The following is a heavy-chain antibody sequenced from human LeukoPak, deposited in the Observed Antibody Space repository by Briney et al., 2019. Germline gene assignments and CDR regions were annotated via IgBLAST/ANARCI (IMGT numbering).Heavy chain of an antibody. CDR3: TRQGGGWYHFDY. CDR2: IYYSGST. CDR1: GGSISSSRYY. J-gene: IGHJ4*02. D-gene: IGHD6-19*01. V-gene: IGHV4-39*01. Sequence: SETLSLTCTVSGGSISSSRYYWGWIRQPPGKGLEWIGSIYYSGSTYYNPSLKSRVTISVDTSKNQFSLRLSSVTAADTAVYYCTRQGGGWYHFDYWGQGTLVTVSS.